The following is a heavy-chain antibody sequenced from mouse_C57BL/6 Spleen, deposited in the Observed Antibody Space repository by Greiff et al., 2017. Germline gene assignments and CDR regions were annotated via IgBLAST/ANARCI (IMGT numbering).Heavy chain of an antibody. J-gene: IGHJ4*01. CDR1: GFTFSDYG. Sequence: VQLKESGGGLVKPGGSLKLSCAASGFTFSDYGMHWVRQAPEKGLEWVAYISSGSSTIYYADTVKGRFTISRDNAKNTLFLQMTSLRSEDTAMYYCARLTTALHYAMDYWGQGTSVTVSS. D-gene: IGHD1-2*01. CDR3: ARLTTALHYAMDY. V-gene: IGHV5-17*01. CDR2: ISSGSSTI.